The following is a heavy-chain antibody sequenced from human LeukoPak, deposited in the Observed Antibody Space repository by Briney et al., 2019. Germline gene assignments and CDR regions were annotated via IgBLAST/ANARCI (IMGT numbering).Heavy chain of an antibody. CDR3: ARQGDGYNYYYGMDV. J-gene: IGHJ6*02. CDR1: GGSISDSY. D-gene: IGHD5-24*01. CDR2: VYDSGST. V-gene: IGHV4-59*08. Sequence: SETLSLTCTASGGSISDSYWSWVRQPPGKGLEWIGHVYDSGSTTHNPSLKSRVAISLDTSKNQFSLKLSSVAAADTAVYYCARQGDGYNYYYGMDVWGQGTTVIVSS.